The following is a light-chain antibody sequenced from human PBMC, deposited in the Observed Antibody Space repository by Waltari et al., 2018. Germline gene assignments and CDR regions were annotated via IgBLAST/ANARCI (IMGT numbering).Light chain of an antibody. CDR1: HTIRTTY. J-gene: IGKJ4*01. CDR3: QQYDISPLT. Sequence: EIVLTQSPGTLSLSPGEGATLSCRTSHTIRTTYLAWYQQKPGQAPTLLIYGTFTRATGIPDRFTGSGSGTHFSLTISSLEPEDFATYYCQQYDISPLTFGGGTKVEIK. CDR2: GTF. V-gene: IGKV3-20*01.